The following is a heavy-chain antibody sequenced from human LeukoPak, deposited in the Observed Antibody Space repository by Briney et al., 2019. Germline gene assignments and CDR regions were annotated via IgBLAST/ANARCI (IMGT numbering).Heavy chain of an antibody. CDR1: GYTFTSYY. J-gene: IGHJ3*02. Sequence: GASVKVSCKASGYTFTSYYMHWVRQAPGQGLEWMGIINPSGGSTSYAQKFQGRVTMTRDASTSTVYMELSSLRSEDTAAYYCARCEYSGYDHLRAFDIWGQGTMVTVSS. CDR3: ARCEYSGYDHLRAFDI. D-gene: IGHD5-12*01. CDR2: INPSGGST. V-gene: IGHV1-46*03.